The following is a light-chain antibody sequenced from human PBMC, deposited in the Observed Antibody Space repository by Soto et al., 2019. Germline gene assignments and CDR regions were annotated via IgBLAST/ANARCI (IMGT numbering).Light chain of an antibody. CDR2: GAS. CDR3: QQYDSSPWT. Sequence: EIVLTQSPGTLSLSPGERATLSCRASQSVSNSYLAWYQHIPGQPPSLLIYGASRRATGVPDRFSGSGSGTDFTLTISRLEPEDFAVYYCQQYDSSPWTFGQGTKVDIK. J-gene: IGKJ1*01. V-gene: IGKV3-20*01. CDR1: QSVSNSY.